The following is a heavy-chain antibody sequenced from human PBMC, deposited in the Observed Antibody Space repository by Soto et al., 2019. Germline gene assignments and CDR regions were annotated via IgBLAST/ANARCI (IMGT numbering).Heavy chain of an antibody. J-gene: IGHJ4*02. CDR1: GYTFTGYA. CDR3: ARAVAVAADFDY. Sequence: GPSVKVSCKASGYTFTGYAMHWVRQAPGQRLEWMGWINAGNGNTKYSQKFQGRVTITRDTSASTAYMELSSLRSEDTAAYYCARAVAVAADFDYWGQGTLVTVSS. V-gene: IGHV1-3*01. D-gene: IGHD6-19*01. CDR2: INAGNGNT.